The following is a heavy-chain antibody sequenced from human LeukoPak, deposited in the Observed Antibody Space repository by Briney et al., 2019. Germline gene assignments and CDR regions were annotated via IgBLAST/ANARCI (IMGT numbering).Heavy chain of an antibody. CDR1: GYNFISYW. CDR2: IYPSISNI. J-gene: IGHJ3*02. Sequence: GESLQISCKGSGYNFISYWIGWVRQMPGKGLEWMGIIYPSISNIRYSPSFQGQVTISADKSVSTAYLQWSSLKASDTAMYYCATTHGYGDAFDTWGQGTMVTVSS. D-gene: IGHD5-12*01. CDR3: ATTHGYGDAFDT. V-gene: IGHV5-51*01.